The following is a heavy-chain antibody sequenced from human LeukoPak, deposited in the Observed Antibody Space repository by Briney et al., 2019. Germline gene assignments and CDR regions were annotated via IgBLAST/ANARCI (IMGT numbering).Heavy chain of an antibody. CDR2: ISYSGGT. J-gene: IGHJ4*01. D-gene: IGHD1-1*01. Sequence: SETLSLTCIVSDGSISSHYWSWIRQPPGKGLEWIGDISYSGGTNYNPPLKSGGPIPLDTSKNQFSLKLSSVTAADTAVYSCARDRSRTETFDYWGHGTLVTVSS. V-gene: IGHV4-59*11. CDR3: ARDRSRTETFDY. CDR1: DGSISSHY.